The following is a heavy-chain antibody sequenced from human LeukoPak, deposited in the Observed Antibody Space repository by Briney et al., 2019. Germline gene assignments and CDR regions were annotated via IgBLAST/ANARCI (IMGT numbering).Heavy chain of an antibody. CDR2: ISYDGSNK. V-gene: IGHV3-30-3*01. D-gene: IGHD3-22*01. CDR1: GFTFSSYA. Sequence: GGSLRLSCAASGFTFSSYAMHWVRQAPGKGLEWVAVISYDGSNKYYADSVKGRFTISRDNSKNTLYLQMNSLRAEDTAVYYCARVNTYYDSSGSIANWGQGTLVTVSS. J-gene: IGHJ4*02. CDR3: ARVNTYYDSSGSIAN.